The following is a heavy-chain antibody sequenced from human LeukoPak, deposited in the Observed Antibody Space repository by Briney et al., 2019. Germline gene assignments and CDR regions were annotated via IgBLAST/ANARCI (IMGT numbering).Heavy chain of an antibody. J-gene: IGHJ3*01. D-gene: IGHD1-26*01. CDR2: IKSGSCGT. CDR3: TNPSGRDLDDASDV. V-gene: IGHV1-2*02. Sequence: ASVKVSCKASGYTFSDYNVHWVRQAPGQGLEWVGWIKSGSCGTKYAQKFEGRVSLTRDTSVNTAYMELTRLTSDDAAVFYCTNPSGRDLDDASDVWGQGTMVTVSS. CDR1: GYTFSDYN.